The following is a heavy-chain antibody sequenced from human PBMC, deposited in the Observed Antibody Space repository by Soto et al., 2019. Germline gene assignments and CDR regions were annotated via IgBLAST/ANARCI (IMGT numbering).Heavy chain of an antibody. CDR3: ARGRMVVPAANWFDP. V-gene: IGHV4-30-4*01. CDR1: GGSISSGDYY. J-gene: IGHJ5*02. CDR2: IYYSGST. Sequence: SETLSLTCTVSGGSISSGDYYWSWIRQPPGKGLEWIGYIYYSGSTYYNPSLKSRVTISVDTSKNQFSLKLSSVTAADTAVYYCARGRMVVPAANWFDPWGQGTLVTVSS. D-gene: IGHD2-2*01.